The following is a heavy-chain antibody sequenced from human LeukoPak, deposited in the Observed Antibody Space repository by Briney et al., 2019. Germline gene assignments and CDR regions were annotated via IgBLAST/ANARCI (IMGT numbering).Heavy chain of an antibody. CDR2: IWYDGSNK. CDR3: ARGGGSGSYYYFDY. Sequence: GGSLRLSCAASGFTFSSYGMHWVRQAPGKGLEWVAVIWYDGSNKYYADSVKGRFTISRDNSKNTLYLQMNSLRAEDTAVYYCARGGGSGSYYYFDYWVQGTLVTVSS. D-gene: IGHD3-10*01. V-gene: IGHV3-30*19. J-gene: IGHJ4*02. CDR1: GFTFSSYG.